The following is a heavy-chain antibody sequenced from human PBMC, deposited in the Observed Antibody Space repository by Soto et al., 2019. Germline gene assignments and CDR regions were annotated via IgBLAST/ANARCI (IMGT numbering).Heavy chain of an antibody. J-gene: IGHJ4*02. CDR1: GYTFTSYA. CDR2: INAGNGNT. CDR3: ARGDGYYYFDY. D-gene: IGHD3-22*01. V-gene: IGHV1-3*01. Sequence: QVQPVQSGAEVKKPGASVKVSCKAYGYTFTSYAMHWVRQAPGQRLEWMGWINAGNGNTKYSQKFQGRVTITRDTSASTAYMELSSLRSEDTAVYYCARGDGYYYFDYWGQGTLVTVSS.